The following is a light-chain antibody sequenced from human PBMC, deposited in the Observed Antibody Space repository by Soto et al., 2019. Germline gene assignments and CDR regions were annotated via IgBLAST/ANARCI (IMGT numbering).Light chain of an antibody. V-gene: IGKV2-30*01. CDR3: MQGTHWPYT. Sequence: EVVMTQSPLSLPVTLGQPASISCRSSQSLVYKDGNTYLNWFQQRPGQSPRRLIYKVSNRDSGVPDRFGGSGSGPDLNLGVGRVEAEDVGVYYCMQGTHWPYTFGQGTKLEIK. CDR1: QSLVYKDGNTY. J-gene: IGKJ2*01. CDR2: KVS.